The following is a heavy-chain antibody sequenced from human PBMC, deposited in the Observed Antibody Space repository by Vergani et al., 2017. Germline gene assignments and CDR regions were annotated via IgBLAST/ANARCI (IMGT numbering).Heavy chain of an antibody. CDR1: GFSLSNARMG. Sequence: QVTLKESGPVLVKPTETLTLTCTVSGFSLSNARMGVSWIRQPPGKALEWLAHIFSNDEKSYSTSLKSRLTISKDTSKSQVVLTMTNMDPVDTATYYCARIRTFVVGSGYYYYFDYWGQGTLVTVSS. D-gene: IGHD3-22*01. V-gene: IGHV2-26*01. CDR2: IFSNDEK. CDR3: ARIRTFVVGSGYYYYFDY. J-gene: IGHJ4*02.